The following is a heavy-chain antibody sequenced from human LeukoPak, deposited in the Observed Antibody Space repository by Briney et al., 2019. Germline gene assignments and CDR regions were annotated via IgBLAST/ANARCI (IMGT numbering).Heavy chain of an antibody. CDR1: GFTFSSYP. D-gene: IGHD2-2*01. J-gene: IGHJ6*03. CDR2: VSDDGNKK. CDR3: ARGQLLLEGYFYYMDV. V-gene: IGHV3-30-3*01. Sequence: PGRSLRLSCAASGFTFSSYPMLWVRQAPGKGLEWLAVVSDDGNKKFDADFVKGRFTISRDNSKNTLYLQMNSLRGEDTAVYYCARGQLLLEGYFYYMDVWGEGTTVTVSS.